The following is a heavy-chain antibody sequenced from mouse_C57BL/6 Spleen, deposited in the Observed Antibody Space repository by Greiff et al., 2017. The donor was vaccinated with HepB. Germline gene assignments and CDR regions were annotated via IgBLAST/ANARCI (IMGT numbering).Heavy chain of an antibody. V-gene: IGHV1-64*01. CDR3: ARSEANYYGSSYDYAMDY. D-gene: IGHD1-1*01. CDR1: GYTFTSYW. CDR2: IHPNSGST. J-gene: IGHJ4*01. Sequence: VQLQQPGAELVKPGASVKLSCKASGYTFTSYWMHWVKQRPGQGLEWIGMIHPNSGSTNYNEKFKSKATLTVDKSSSTAYMQLSSLTSEDSAVYYCARSEANYYGSSYDYAMDYWGQGTSVTVSS.